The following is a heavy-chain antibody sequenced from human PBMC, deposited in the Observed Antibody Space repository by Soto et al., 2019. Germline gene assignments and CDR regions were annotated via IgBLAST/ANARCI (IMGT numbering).Heavy chain of an antibody. CDR2: IYYSGST. CDR3: ARLEYSSSIWFDP. CDR1: GGSISSYY. V-gene: IGHV4-59*01. D-gene: IGHD6-6*01. Sequence: SETLSLTCTVSGGSISSYYWSWIRQPPGKGLEWIGYIYYSGSTNYNPSLKSRVTISVDTSKNQFPLKLSSVTAADTAVYYCARLEYSSSIWFDPWGQGTLVTVSS. J-gene: IGHJ5*02.